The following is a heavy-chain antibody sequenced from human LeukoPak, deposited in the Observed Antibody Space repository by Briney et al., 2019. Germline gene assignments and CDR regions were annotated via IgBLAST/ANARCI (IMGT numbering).Heavy chain of an antibody. Sequence: SETLSLTCTVSGGSISSSSYYWGWIRQPPGKGLGWIGSIYYSGSTYFNPSLKSRVAISGDTSKNQFSLKLSSVTAADTAVYYCARLGVATPFDYWGQGTLVTVSS. V-gene: IGHV4-39*01. CDR3: ARLGVATPFDY. CDR1: GGSISSSSYY. J-gene: IGHJ4*02. CDR2: IYYSGST. D-gene: IGHD5-12*01.